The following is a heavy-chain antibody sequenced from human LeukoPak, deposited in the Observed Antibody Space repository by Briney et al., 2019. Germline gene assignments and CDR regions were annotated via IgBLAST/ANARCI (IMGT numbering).Heavy chain of an antibody. CDR2: ISSSGSTI. V-gene: IGHV3-48*03. CDR3: ARDNGSGSYLGY. CDR1: GFTFSSYE. J-gene: IGHJ4*02. Sequence: GGSLRLSCAASGFTFSSYEMNWVRQAPGNGLEWVSYISSSGSTIYYADSVKGRFTISRDNAKNSLYLQMNSLRAEDTAVYYCARDNGSGSYLGYWGQGTLVTVSS. D-gene: IGHD3-10*01.